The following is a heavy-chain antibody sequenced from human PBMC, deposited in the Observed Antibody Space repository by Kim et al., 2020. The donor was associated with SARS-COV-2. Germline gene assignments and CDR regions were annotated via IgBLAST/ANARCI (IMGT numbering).Heavy chain of an antibody. CDR1: GFTFSSYE. Sequence: GGSLRLSCAASGFTFSSYEMNWVRQAPGKGLEWVSYISSSGSTIYYADSVKGRFTISRDNARNSLYLQMNSLRAEDTAVYYCARAQSTGTKGSIDYWGQGTLVTVSS. V-gene: IGHV3-48*03. D-gene: IGHD1-1*01. CDR2: ISSSGSTI. CDR3: ARAQSTGTKGSIDY. J-gene: IGHJ4*02.